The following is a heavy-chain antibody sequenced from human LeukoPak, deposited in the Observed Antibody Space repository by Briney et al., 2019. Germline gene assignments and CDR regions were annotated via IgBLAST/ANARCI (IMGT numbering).Heavy chain of an antibody. J-gene: IGHJ4*02. D-gene: IGHD3-10*01. CDR2: IWFDGKSQ. CDR1: GFTFSSYA. CDR3: ARGDAGAGH. Sequence: PGGSLRLSCAASGFTFSSYAMHWVRQAPGKGLEWVALIWFDGKSQHYGDSVRGRFTLSRDNSNKILYLEMDNLRVEDTGLYYCARGDAGAGHWGQGTLVTVSS. V-gene: IGHV3-33*08.